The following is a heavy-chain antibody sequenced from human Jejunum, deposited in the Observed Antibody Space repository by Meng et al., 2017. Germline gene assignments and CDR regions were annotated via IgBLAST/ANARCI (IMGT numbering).Heavy chain of an antibody. D-gene: IGHD1-26*01. J-gene: IGHJ5*02. CDR3: AKRGANNWFDA. Sequence: EVQLLEAGGGLVQHGGSLRLCCAATGFTFRDYTMHWVRQAPGKGLEWVASISSGGVSTNYVRSVKGRFTISRDNSRNTLFLQMNSLRDEDTAVYFCAKRGANNWFDAWGQGVLVTVSS. CDR2: ISSGGVST. CDR1: GFTFRDYT. V-gene: IGHV3-23*01.